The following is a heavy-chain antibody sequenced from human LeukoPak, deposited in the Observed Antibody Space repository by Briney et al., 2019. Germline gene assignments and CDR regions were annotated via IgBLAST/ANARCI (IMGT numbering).Heavy chain of an antibody. D-gene: IGHD1-26*01. CDR2: ISSSGDDA. V-gene: IGHV3-23*01. CDR3: ARGPFSGTYNDAFDV. Sequence: PGRSLRLSCAASGFTFNTYSMGWVRQAPAKGPEWVSAISSSGDDAYYADSVKGRFTLSRDNSKNTLYLQMNSLRAEDTAVYYCARGPFSGTYNDAFDVWGQGTMVVVSS. CDR1: GFTFNTYS. J-gene: IGHJ3*01.